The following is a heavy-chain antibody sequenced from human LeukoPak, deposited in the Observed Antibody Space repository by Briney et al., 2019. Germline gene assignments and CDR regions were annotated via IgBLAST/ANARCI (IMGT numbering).Heavy chain of an antibody. J-gene: IGHJ4*02. D-gene: IGHD5-18*01. CDR3: ARQTAMGRSGDY. V-gene: IGHV5-51*01. Sequence: GESLKISCKASGYSFTSYWIGWVRQMPGKGLEWMGIIDPSDSETRYTPSFQGQVTISVDKSLTTADLQWNSLKAADTAMYYCARQTAMGRSGDYWGQGTLVTVSS. CDR1: GYSFTSYW. CDR2: IDPSDSET.